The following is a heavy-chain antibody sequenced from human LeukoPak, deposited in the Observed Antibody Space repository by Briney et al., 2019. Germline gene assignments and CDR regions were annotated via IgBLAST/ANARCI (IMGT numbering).Heavy chain of an antibody. CDR1: GFTFSAYG. D-gene: IGHD4-17*01. J-gene: IGHJ3*02. Sequence: PGGSLRLSCAASGFTFSAYGMHWVRQAPGKGLEWVAFLRNDGTSHYADSVRGRFTISRDNAKNSLYLQMNSLRAGDTAVYYCARLRSAAFDIWGQGTMVTVSS. V-gene: IGHV3-33*01. CDR3: ARLRSAAFDI. CDR2: LRNDGTS.